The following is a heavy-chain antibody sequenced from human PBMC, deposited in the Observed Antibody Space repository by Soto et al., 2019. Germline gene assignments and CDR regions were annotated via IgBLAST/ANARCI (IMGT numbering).Heavy chain of an antibody. V-gene: IGHV4-31*02. Sequence: QVRLQEWGPGLVKPSQTLSLNCSVSGGSITTGGRYWSWIRQLPGKGLEWIGDIYYSGNIYYNASLKSRVTISVEAAKNQFSLKLSSVTAADTAVYYCAQALVFTGGDGFDIWGQGRLVTVSS. CDR1: GGSITTGGRY. J-gene: IGHJ3*02. CDR3: AQALVFTGGDGFDI. D-gene: IGHD1-1*01. CDR2: IYYSGNI.